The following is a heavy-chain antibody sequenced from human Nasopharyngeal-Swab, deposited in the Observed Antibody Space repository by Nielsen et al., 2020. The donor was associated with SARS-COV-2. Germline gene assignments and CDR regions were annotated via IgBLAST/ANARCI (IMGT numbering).Heavy chain of an antibody. V-gene: IGHV3-30-3*01. CDR2: ISYDGSNK. CDR3: ARGASYYDSSGYAFDY. J-gene: IGHJ4*02. CDR1: GFTFSSYA. Sequence: GESLKISCAASGFTFSSYAMHWVRQAPGKGLEWVAVISYDGSNKYYADSVKGRFTISRDNSKNTLYLQMNSLRAEDTAVYYCARGASYYDSSGYAFDYWGQGTLVTVSS. D-gene: IGHD3-22*01.